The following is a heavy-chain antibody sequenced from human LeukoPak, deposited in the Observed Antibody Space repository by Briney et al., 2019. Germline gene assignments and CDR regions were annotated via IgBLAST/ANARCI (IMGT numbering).Heavy chain of an antibody. CDR2: IGTAGAT. Sequence: PGGSLRLSCAASGFTFSSYDMHWVRQGTGKGLEWVSGIGTAGATYYPGSVKGRFTISRENDKNSLYLQMNSLRAGETAVYYCARSFGECGNAFDIWGQGTVVTVSS. J-gene: IGHJ3*02. V-gene: IGHV3-13*01. CDR1: GFTFSSYD. D-gene: IGHD3-10*01. CDR3: ARSFGECGNAFDI.